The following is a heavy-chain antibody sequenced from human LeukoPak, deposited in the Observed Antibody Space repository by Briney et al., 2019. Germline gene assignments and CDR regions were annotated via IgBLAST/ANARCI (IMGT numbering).Heavy chain of an antibody. Sequence: GGSLRLSCAASGFTFSNYAMHWVRQAPGRGLEYVSAISGNGGSTHYANSVKGRFTISRDNSKNTLYLQMGSLRAEDMAVYYCARKRSPSSSWYDYWGQGTLVTVSS. J-gene: IGHJ4*02. CDR1: GFTFSNYA. D-gene: IGHD6-13*01. CDR3: ARKRSPSSSWYDY. CDR2: ISGNGGST. V-gene: IGHV3-64*01.